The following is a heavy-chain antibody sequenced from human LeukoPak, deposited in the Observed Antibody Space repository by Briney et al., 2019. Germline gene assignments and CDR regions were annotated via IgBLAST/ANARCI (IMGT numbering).Heavy chain of an antibody. J-gene: IGHJ1*01. Sequence: SETLSLTCAVYGGSFSGYYWSWIRQPPGKGLEWIGEINHSGSTIYNPSLKSQVTISVDTSKNQFSLKLSSVTAADTAVYYCAGYYYDSSGYHYEYFQHWGQGTLVTVSS. CDR1: GGSFSGYY. CDR2: INHSGST. CDR3: AGYYYDSSGYHYEYFQH. D-gene: IGHD3-22*01. V-gene: IGHV4-34*01.